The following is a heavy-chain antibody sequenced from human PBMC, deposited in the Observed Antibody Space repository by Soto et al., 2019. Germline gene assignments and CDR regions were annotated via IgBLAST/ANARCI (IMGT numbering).Heavy chain of an antibody. D-gene: IGHD6-13*01. Sequence: SETLSLTCAVSGGSISSGNWWSWVRQPPGKGLEWIGEIYHSGSTNYNPSLKSRVTISVDKSKNQFSLKLSSVTAADTAVYYCASMGYSSSQGYWRQGTLVTVSS. CDR3: ASMGYSSSQGY. CDR1: GGSISSGNW. V-gene: IGHV4-4*02. J-gene: IGHJ4*02. CDR2: IYHSGST.